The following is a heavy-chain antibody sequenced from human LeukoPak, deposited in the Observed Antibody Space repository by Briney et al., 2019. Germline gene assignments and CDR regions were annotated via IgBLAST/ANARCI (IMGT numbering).Heavy chain of an antibody. Sequence: PSGTLSLTCTVSGDFINSLDLWSWVRQPPGKGLEWIGEMYLSGTTHSNPSVKSRVTISIDKSKNQFFLNLSSVTAADTAVYYCAGLVGRYSSGLYYYYFDYWGQGTLVTVSS. CDR3: AGLVGRYSSGLYYYYFDY. CDR1: GDFINSLDL. J-gene: IGHJ4*02. CDR2: MYLSGTT. V-gene: IGHV4-4*02. D-gene: IGHD3-22*01.